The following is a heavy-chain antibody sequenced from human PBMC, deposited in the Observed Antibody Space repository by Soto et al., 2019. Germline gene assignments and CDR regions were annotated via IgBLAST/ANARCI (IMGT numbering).Heavy chain of an antibody. Sequence: SETLSLTCTVSGGSISSSSYYWGWIRQPPGKGLEWIGSIYYSGSTYYNPSLKSRVTISVDTSKNQFSPKLSSVTAADTAVYYCARGEMATKLIDYWGQGTLVTVSS. CDR1: GGSISSSSYY. V-gene: IGHV4-39*01. D-gene: IGHD5-12*01. CDR3: ARGEMATKLIDY. J-gene: IGHJ4*02. CDR2: IYYSGST.